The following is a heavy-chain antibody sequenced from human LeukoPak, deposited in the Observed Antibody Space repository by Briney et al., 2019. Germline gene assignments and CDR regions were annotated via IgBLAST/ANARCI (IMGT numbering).Heavy chain of an antibody. V-gene: IGHV4-39*01. CDR1: VGSISSSSDY. J-gene: IGHJ4*02. D-gene: IGHD3-22*01. Sequence: SETLSLTCTVSVGSISSSSDYWGWIRQPPGKGLEWIGSIYYSGSTYYNPSLKSRVTISVDTSKNKFSLKLSSVTDADTAVYYCARPNYYDSSGYFNWGQGTLVTVSS. CDR3: ARPNYYDSSGYFN. CDR2: IYYSGST.